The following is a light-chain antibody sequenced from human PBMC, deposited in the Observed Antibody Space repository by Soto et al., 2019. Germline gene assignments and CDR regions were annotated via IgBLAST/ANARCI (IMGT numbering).Light chain of an antibody. V-gene: IGKV3-20*01. Sequence: LTHRQGTLSVYRGDIASLSCRASQSVSSSYLAWYQQKPGQAPRPLIYGASSRATGIPDRFSGSGSGTDFTLTISRLEPEDFAVYYCQQYGSSPWTFGQGTKVDIK. J-gene: IGKJ1*01. CDR3: QQYGSSPWT. CDR2: GAS. CDR1: QSVSSSY.